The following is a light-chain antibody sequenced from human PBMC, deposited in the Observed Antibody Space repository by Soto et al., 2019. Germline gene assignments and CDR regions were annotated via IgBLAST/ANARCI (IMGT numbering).Light chain of an antibody. J-gene: IGKJ1*01. CDR3: QQYNDFSWT. CDR1: QSISSW. Sequence: DIQMTQSPSTLSASVGDRVTITCRASQSISSWLAWYQQKPGKAPKLLIYKASSLESGVPSRFSGGGSGTEFTLTIGSLQPDDFGTYYCQQYNDFSWTFGQGTKVEIK. CDR2: KAS. V-gene: IGKV1-5*03.